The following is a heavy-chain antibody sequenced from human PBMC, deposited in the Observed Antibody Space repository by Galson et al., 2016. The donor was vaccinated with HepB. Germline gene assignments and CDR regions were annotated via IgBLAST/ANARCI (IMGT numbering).Heavy chain of an antibody. CDR1: GFSFSTDT. J-gene: IGHJ4*02. Sequence: SLRLSCAASGFSFSTDTLIWVRQAPGEGLEWVSHISSASISTNYADSVKGRFTISKDNAKNSLYLQMNSLRAEDTAVYYCARVWATVTDYANDYWGQGTLVTVSS. D-gene: IGHD5-24*01. CDR2: ISSASIST. V-gene: IGHV3-48*04. CDR3: ARVWATVTDYANDY.